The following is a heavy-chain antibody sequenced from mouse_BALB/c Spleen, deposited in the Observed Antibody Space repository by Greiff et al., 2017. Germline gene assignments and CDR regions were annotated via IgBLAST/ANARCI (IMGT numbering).Heavy chain of an antibody. CDR1: GFTFTDYY. CDR2: IRNKANGYTT. V-gene: IGHV7-3*02. CDR3: ARERVGYGYDGSWFAY. J-gene: IGHJ3*01. Sequence: EVQRVESGGGLVQPGGSLRLSCATSGFTFTDYYMSWVRQPPGKALEWLGFIRNKANGYTTEYSASVKGRFTISRDNSQSILYLQMNTLRAEDSATYYCARERVGYGYDGSWFAYWGQGTLVTVSA. D-gene: IGHD2-14*01.